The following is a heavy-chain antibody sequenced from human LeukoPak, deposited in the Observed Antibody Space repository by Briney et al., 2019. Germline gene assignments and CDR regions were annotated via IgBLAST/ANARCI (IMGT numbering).Heavy chain of an antibody. CDR1: GVSFSVYY. CDR2: INHSGST. J-gene: IGHJ5*02. Sequence: KPSETLSLTCAVYGVSFSVYYWSWIRQPPGKGLEWIGEINHSGSTNYNPSLKSRVTISVDTSKNQFSLKLSSVTAADTAVYYCARESYYDSSGSNWFDPWGQGTLVTVSS. D-gene: IGHD3-22*01. CDR3: ARESYYDSSGSNWFDP. V-gene: IGHV4-34*01.